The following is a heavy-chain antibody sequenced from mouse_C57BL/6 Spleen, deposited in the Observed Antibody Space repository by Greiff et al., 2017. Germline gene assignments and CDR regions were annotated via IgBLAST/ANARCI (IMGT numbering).Heavy chain of an antibody. CDR1: GYTFTSYW. J-gene: IGHJ4*01. V-gene: IGHV1-52*01. CDR3: ARGATTVVAPYAMDY. Sequence: QVQLQQPGAELVRPGSSVKLSCKASGYTFTSYWMHWVKQRPIQGLEWIGNIDPSDSETHYNQKFKDKATLTVDKSSSTAYMQLSSLTSEDSAVYYCARGATTVVAPYAMDYWGQGTSVTVSS. CDR2: IDPSDSET. D-gene: IGHD1-1*01.